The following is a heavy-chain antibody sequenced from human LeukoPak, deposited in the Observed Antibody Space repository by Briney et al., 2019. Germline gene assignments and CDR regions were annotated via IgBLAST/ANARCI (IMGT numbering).Heavy chain of an antibody. V-gene: IGHV3-23*01. CDR3: AKSRPFGSSSWYGD. Sequence: GGALRLSCAASGFTFISYAMSWVRQAPGKGLEWVSAISGSGGSTYYADSVKGRFTISRDNSKNTLYLQMNSLRAEDTAVYYCAKSRPFGSSSWYGDWGQGTLVTVSS. D-gene: IGHD6-13*01. J-gene: IGHJ4*02. CDR2: ISGSGGST. CDR1: GFTFISYA.